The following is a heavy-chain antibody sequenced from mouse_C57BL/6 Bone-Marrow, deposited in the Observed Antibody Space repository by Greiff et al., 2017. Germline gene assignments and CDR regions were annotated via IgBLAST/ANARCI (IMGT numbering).Heavy chain of an antibody. CDR2: IYPRSGNT. V-gene: IGHV1-81*01. D-gene: IGHD1-1*02. J-gene: IGHJ4*01. CDR3: AESFWDYGAMDY. Sequence: QVQLQQSGAELARPGASVQLSCKASGYTFTSYGISWVKQRTGQGLEWIGEIYPRSGNTYYNEKFKGKATLTADKSSSTAYMELRSLTSEDSAVYFCAESFWDYGAMDYWGQGTSVTVSS. CDR1: GYTFTSYG.